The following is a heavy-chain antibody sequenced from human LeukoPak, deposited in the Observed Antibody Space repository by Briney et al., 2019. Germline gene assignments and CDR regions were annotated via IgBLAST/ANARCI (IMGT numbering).Heavy chain of an antibody. CDR2: INSDGSST. V-gene: IGHV3-74*01. Sequence: GGSLRLSCAASGFTFSSYWMHWVRQAPGKGLVWVSRINSDGSSTSYADSVKGRFTISRDNAKNTLYLQMNSLRAEDTAVYYCATGGPIAASPFDYWGQGTLVTVSS. CDR3: ATGGPIAASPFDY. CDR1: GFTFSSYW. D-gene: IGHD6-13*01. J-gene: IGHJ4*02.